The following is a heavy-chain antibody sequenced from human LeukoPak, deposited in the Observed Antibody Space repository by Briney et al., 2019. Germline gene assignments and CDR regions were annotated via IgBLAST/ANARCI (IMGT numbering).Heavy chain of an antibody. V-gene: IGHV3-33*06. CDR1: GFTFSSYG. J-gene: IGHJ4*02. CDR2: LWYDGSNK. CDR3: AKDRSRDRGYSYGYLDY. D-gene: IGHD5-18*01. Sequence: GGSLRLSCAASGFTFSSYGMHWVRQAPGKGLEWVAVLWYDGSNKYYADSVKGRFTISRDNSKNTLYLQMNSTRAEDTAMYYCAKDRSRDRGYSYGYLDYWGQGTLVTVSS.